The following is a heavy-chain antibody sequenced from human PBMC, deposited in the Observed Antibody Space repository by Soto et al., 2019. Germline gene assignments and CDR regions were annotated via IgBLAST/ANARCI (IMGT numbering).Heavy chain of an antibody. D-gene: IGHD6-13*01. V-gene: IGHV5-51*01. CDR1: GYSFTSYW. Sequence: GESLKISCKGSGYSFTSYWIGWVRQMPGKGLEWMGIIYPGDSDTRYSPSFQGQVTISADKSVSTAYLQWSSLKASDTAMYYCATTSAAGKYYYGMDVWGQGTTVTVSS. J-gene: IGHJ6*02. CDR2: IYPGDSDT. CDR3: ATTSAAGKYYYGMDV.